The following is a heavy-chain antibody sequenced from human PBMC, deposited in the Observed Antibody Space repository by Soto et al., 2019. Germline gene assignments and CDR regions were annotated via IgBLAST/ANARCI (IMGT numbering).Heavy chain of an antibody. CDR2: INAGNGNT. J-gene: IGHJ5*02. D-gene: IGHD3-10*01. Sequence: GASVKVSCKASGYTFTSYAMHWVRQAPGQRLEWMGWINAGNGNTKYSQKFQGRVTITRDTSASTAYMELSSLRSEDTAVYYCARDLGSETSYYYGSGSYSPYNWFDPWGQGTLVTVSS. CDR1: GYTFTSYA. CDR3: ARDLGSETSYYYGSGSYSPYNWFDP. V-gene: IGHV1-3*01.